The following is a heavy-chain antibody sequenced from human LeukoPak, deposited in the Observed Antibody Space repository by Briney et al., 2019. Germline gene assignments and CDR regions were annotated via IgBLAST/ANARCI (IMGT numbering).Heavy chain of an antibody. CDR1: GFTFSSYG. J-gene: IGHJ4*02. CDR3: ATGNGWYDY. D-gene: IGHD6-19*01. Sequence: GGSLRLSCAASGFTFSSYGMHWVRQAPGKGLEWVAVIWYDGSNKYYADSVKGRFTISRDNAKNSLDLQMNSLRDEDTAVYYCATGNGWYDYWGQGTLVTVSS. CDR2: IWYDGSNK. V-gene: IGHV3-33*01.